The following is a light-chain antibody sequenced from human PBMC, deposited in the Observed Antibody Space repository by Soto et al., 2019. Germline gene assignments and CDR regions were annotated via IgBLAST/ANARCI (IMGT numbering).Light chain of an antibody. CDR1: QTISSW. CDR2: KAS. CDR3: QQYNSYST. V-gene: IGKV1-5*03. J-gene: IGKJ1*01. Sequence: DIQMTQSPSTLSESVGDRVTITCRASQTISSWLAWYQQKPGKAPKLLIYKASTLKSGVPSRFSGSGSGTEFTLTISSLQPDDFATYYCQQYNSYSTFGQGTKVDIK.